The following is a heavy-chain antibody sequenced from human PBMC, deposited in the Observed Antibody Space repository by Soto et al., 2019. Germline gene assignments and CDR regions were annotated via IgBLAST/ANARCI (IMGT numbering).Heavy chain of an antibody. D-gene: IGHD3-10*01. V-gene: IGHV3-48*03. CDR2: ISSSGSTI. CDR1: GFTFSSYE. J-gene: IGHJ6*02. CDR3: AREVITMVRGVITYYYGMDV. Sequence: GGSLRLSCAASGFTFSSYEMNWVRQAPGKGPEWVSYISSSGSTIYYADSVKGRFTISRDNAKNSLYLQMNSLRAEDTAVYYCAREVITMVRGVITYYYGMDVWGQGTTVTVSS.